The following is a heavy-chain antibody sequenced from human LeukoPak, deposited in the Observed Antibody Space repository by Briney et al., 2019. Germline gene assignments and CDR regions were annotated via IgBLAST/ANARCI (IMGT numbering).Heavy chain of an antibody. V-gene: IGHV1-69*01. J-gene: IGHJ6*04. CDR3: ARLSDPSKSPGPLDI. D-gene: IGHD4-11*01. Sequence: ASVKVSCKASGDTFNSVALSWVRLAPGQGLEWMGGIIPIFGTANYAQRFLGRVTITSDESTSTAYTEINSLTSEDTAVYNCARLSDPSKSPGPLDIWGKGTTVTVSS. CDR2: IIPIFGTA. CDR1: GDTFNSVA.